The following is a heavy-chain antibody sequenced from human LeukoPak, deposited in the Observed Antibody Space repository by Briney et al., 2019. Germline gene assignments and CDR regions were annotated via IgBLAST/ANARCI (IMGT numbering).Heavy chain of an antibody. CDR2: INPKTGDT. CDR1: GYTFTGFY. CDR3: ARVLDY. J-gene: IGHJ4*02. Sequence: ASVKVPCKASGYTFTGFYMNWVRQAPGQGLEWMGQINPKTGDTKHSQTFLGRLTMTRDTSSATAYMELRGLKSDDTAVYYCARVLDYWGQGTLVTVSS. V-gene: IGHV1-2*06.